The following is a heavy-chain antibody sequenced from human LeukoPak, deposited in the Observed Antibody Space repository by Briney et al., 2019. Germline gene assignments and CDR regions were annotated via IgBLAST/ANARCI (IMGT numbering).Heavy chain of an antibody. CDR3: ARAGLMVRGVYNWFDP. CDR2: ISSSGSTI. J-gene: IGHJ5*02. V-gene: IGHV3-11*04. CDR1: GFTFSDYY. D-gene: IGHD3-10*01. Sequence: PGGSLRLSCAASGFTFSDYYMSWIRQAPGKGLEWVSYISSSGSTIYYADSVKGRFTISRDNAKSSLYLQMNSLRAEDTAVYYCARAGLMVRGVYNWFDPWGQGTLVTVSS.